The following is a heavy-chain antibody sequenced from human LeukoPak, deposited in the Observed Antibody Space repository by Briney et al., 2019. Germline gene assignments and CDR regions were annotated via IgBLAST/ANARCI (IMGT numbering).Heavy chain of an antibody. CDR1: GFIFRDYA. CDR3: ARFRGVVSSSLLDF. J-gene: IGHJ4*02. Sequence: GSLRLSCTVTGFIFRDYAMSWIRQPPGKGLEWIGIIHFSGTTYYNPSLKSRVTISVDTSKNQFSLKVTSVTAADTAAYYCARFRGVVSSSLLDFWGQGTLVTVSS. V-gene: IGHV4-39*01. D-gene: IGHD3-10*01. CDR2: IHFSGTT.